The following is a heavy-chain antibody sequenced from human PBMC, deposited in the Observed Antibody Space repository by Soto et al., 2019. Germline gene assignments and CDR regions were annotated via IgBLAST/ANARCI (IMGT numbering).Heavy chain of an antibody. D-gene: IGHD3-22*01. CDR3: TTDSYIAMIVVRFEH. V-gene: IGHV3-15*07. J-gene: IGHJ4*01. CDR2: IKSKTDGGTT. CDR1: GVTFSNAW. Sequence: PWGSLRLSCAASGVTFSNAWINWVRQAPGKGLEWVGRIKSKTDGGTTDFAAPVRGRFAISRDDSKNMVYMQMNSLKTEDTAVYYCTTDSYIAMIVVRFEHWGHGTLVTMAS.